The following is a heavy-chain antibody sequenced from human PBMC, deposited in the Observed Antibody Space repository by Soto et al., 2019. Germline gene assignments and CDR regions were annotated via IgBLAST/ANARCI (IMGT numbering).Heavy chain of an antibody. CDR3: AREAPYDSSGYSPYFDY. V-gene: IGHV4-30-2*01. D-gene: IGHD3-22*01. J-gene: IGHJ4*02. CDR1: GGSISSGGYS. CDR2: IYHSGST. Sequence: SLTCAVSGGSISSGGYSWSWIRQPPGKGLEWIGYIYHSGSTYYNPSLKSRVTISVDRSKNQFSLKLSSVTAADTAVYYCAREAPYDSSGYSPYFDYWGQGTLVTVSS.